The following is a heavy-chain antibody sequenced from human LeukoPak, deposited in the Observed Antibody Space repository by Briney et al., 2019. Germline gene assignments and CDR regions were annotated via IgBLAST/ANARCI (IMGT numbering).Heavy chain of an antibody. Sequence: GGSLRLSCAASGFTFSSYSMNWVRQAPGKGLEWVSSISSSSSYIYYADSVKGRFTISRDNAKNSLYLQMNSLRAEDTAVYYCAKGYYDFWSGYYRSYYYYMDVWGKGTTVTVSS. J-gene: IGHJ6*03. V-gene: IGHV3-21*04. CDR1: GFTFSSYS. D-gene: IGHD3-3*01. CDR2: ISSSSSYI. CDR3: AKGYYDFWSGYYRSYYYYMDV.